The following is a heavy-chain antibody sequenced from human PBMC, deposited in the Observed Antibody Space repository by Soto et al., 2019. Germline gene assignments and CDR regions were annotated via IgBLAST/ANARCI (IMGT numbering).Heavy chain of an antibody. CDR3: AKGYYSSSPHYGMDV. CDR1: GGSVSSGSYY. V-gene: IGHV4-61*01. J-gene: IGHJ6*02. D-gene: IGHD1-26*01. CDR2: IYYSGTT. Sequence: PSETLSLTCTVSGGSVSSGSYYWSWIRQPPGKGLEWIGYIYYSGTTHYNPSLKSRVTISVDTSKKQFSLKLTSVTAADTAVYYCAKGYYSSSPHYGMDVWGQGTTVTVSS.